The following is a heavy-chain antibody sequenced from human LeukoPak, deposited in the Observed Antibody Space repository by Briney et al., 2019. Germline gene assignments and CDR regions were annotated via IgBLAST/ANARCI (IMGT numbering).Heavy chain of an antibody. CDR1: GFTFTNFA. CDR2: ISSSGDT. J-gene: IGHJ4*02. V-gene: IGHV3-23*01. Sequence: GGSLRLSCAASGFTFTNFAMSWVRQAPGKGPEWLSAISSSGDTYYADSVRGRFTISRDNSKKTLYLQMNRLRAEDTAVYYCAKDAVGGTAYYFDFWGQGTLVSVSS. D-gene: IGHD1-26*01. CDR3: AKDAVGGTAYYFDF.